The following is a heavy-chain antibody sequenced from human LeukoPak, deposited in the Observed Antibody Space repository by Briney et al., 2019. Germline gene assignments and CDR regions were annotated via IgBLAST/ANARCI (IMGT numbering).Heavy chain of an antibody. CDR2: INHSGTT. CDR3: ARGLRLPSRSAPAVPHV. V-gene: IGHV4-34*01. D-gene: IGHD2-2*01. CDR1: GGSFSDYY. J-gene: IGHJ6*04. Sequence: PSETLSLTCAVYGGSFSDYYWNWIRQPPGKGLEWIGEINHSGTTNYNPSLKSRVTISVDTSKNQFSLRLSAVTAADTAVYHCARGLRLPSRSAPAVPHVWAKGTMVTVSA.